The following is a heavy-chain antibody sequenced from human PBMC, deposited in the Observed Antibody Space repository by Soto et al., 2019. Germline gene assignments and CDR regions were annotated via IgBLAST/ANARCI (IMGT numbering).Heavy chain of an antibody. CDR1: GFTFSSYG. D-gene: IGHD2-21*02. CDR3: AKLHGGNSAAFDI. Sequence: LGGSLRLSCAASGFTFSSYGMHWVRQAPGKGLEWVAVISYDGSNKYYADSVKGRFTISRDNSKNTLYLQMNNLRAEDTAVYYCAKLHGGNSAAFDIWGQGTMVTVSS. V-gene: IGHV3-30*18. CDR2: ISYDGSNK. J-gene: IGHJ3*02.